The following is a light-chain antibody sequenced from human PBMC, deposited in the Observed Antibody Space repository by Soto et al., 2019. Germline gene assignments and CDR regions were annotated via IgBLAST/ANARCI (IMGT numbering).Light chain of an antibody. CDR1: QSGCSHY. J-gene: IGKJ2*01. CDR3: QQYGSSPYT. V-gene: IGKV3-20*01. CDR2: WAS. Sequence: EIGLKQFPSTLSFSPRERATLPFRARQSGCSHYLAWYQQKPCQAPRLLIFWASSRATGIPDRFSGSGSGTDFTLTISRLEPEDFAVFYCQQYGSSPYTFGQGTKLEIK.